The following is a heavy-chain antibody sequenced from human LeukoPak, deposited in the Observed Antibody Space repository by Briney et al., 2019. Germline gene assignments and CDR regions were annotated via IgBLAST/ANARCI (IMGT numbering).Heavy chain of an antibody. J-gene: IGHJ4*02. CDR3: AKEGGATYYDILTGYPHYYFDY. D-gene: IGHD3-9*01. V-gene: IGHV3-23*01. Sequence: GGSLRLSCAASGFTFSSYAMSWVRPAPGKGLEWVSAISGSGGSTYYADSVKGRFTISIDNSKTTLYLQMNSLRAEDTAVYYCAKEGGATYYDILTGYPHYYFDYWGQGTLVTVSS. CDR2: ISGSGGST. CDR1: GFTFSSYA.